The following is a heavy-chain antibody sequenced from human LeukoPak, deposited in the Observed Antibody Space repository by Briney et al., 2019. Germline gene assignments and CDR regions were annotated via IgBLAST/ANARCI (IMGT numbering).Heavy chain of an antibody. V-gene: IGHV1-2*02. CDR1: GYTFSGNY. CDR2: INPNSGGT. Sequence: ASVRVSCKAPGYTFSGNYIHWVRQAPGQGFEWMGWINPNSGGTNYAQNFQGRVTMTRDTYIRTAYMELSRLRSDDTAIFYCARDGSHYGDPYYDYWGQGTLVTVSS. CDR3: ARDGSHYGDPYYDY. D-gene: IGHD4-17*01. J-gene: IGHJ4*02.